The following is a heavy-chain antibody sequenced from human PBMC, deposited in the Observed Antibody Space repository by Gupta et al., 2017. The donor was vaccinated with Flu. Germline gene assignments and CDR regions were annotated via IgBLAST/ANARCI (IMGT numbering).Heavy chain of an antibody. Sequence: QVQLVQSGAEVNRTGASVTVSCRASGYTFNNYYIHWVRQAPGQGLEWMGWINPNNGGTKYAQKFQGRVAMTRDTSINTAYMELIGLRSDDTATYYFARGYYRWPGSWFAPWGQGTLVTVSS. CDR2: INPNNGGT. D-gene: IGHD1-26*01. J-gene: IGHJ5*02. CDR3: ARGYYRWPGSWFAP. V-gene: IGHV1-2*02. CDR1: GYTFNNYY.